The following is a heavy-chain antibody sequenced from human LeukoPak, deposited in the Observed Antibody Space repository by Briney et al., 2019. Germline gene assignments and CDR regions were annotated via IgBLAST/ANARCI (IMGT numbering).Heavy chain of an antibody. CDR3: ARDSPEYYYDSSGFDY. D-gene: IGHD3-22*01. CDR2: ISSSSSYI. Sequence: GGSLRLSCAASGFTFSSYAMSWVRQAPGKGLEWVSSISSSSSYIYYADSVKGRFTISRDNAKNSLYLQMNSLRAEDTAVYYCARDSPEYYYDSSGFDYWGQGTLVTVSS. V-gene: IGHV3-21*01. CDR1: GFTFSSYA. J-gene: IGHJ4*02.